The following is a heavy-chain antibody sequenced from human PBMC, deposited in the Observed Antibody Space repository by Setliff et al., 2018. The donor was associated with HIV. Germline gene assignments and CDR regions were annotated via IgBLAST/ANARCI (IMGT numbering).Heavy chain of an antibody. CDR2: IHTSGRT. D-gene: IGHD1-7*01. V-gene: IGHV4-4*09. CDR1: GGSNSGDY. Sequence: ASETLSLTCTVSGGSNSGDYWSWIRQPPGKGLERIGYIHTSGRTNYNYPFKTRATISRDTSKNQFSLRLSSVTATDTAMYYCARHPREETQRNYKFDSWGQGTLVTVSS. J-gene: IGHJ4*02. CDR3: ARHPREETQRNYKFDS.